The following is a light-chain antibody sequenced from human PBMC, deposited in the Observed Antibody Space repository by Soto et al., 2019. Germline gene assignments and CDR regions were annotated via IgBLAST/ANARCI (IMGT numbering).Light chain of an antibody. CDR1: QSISSY. CDR3: QQSHSTPWT. CDR2: AAS. J-gene: IGKJ1*01. Sequence: DIQMTQSPSSLSASVGDRVTITCRASQSISSYLNWYQQKPVKAPKLLIYAASSLQSGVPSRFSGSGSGTDFTLTISSLQPEDFATYYCQQSHSTPWTFGQGTKVEIK. V-gene: IGKV1-39*01.